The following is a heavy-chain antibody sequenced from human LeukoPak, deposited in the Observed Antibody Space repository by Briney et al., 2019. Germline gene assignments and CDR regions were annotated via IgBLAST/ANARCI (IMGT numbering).Heavy chain of an antibody. J-gene: IGHJ3*02. CDR2: IYHSGST. CDR3: ARDRWEPRYAFDS. CDR1: GGSISSSNW. V-gene: IGHV4-4*02. Sequence: PSETLFLTCAVPGGSISSSNWWSWIRQPPGKGLEWIGEIYHSGSTNYNPFRKGRVSISVDKSKTQCSLKLSSVTAADTAVYYCARDRWEPRYAFDSWGRGAMVSVSS. D-gene: IGHD1-26*01.